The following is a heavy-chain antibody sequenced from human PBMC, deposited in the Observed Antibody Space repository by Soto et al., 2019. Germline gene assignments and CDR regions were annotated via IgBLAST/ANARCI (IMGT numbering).Heavy chain of an antibody. Sequence: GSLRLSCAASGFTFSSYGMHWVRQAPGKGLEWVAVIWYDGSNKYYADSVKGRFTISRDNSKNTLYLQMNSLRAEDTAVYYCAREAALFGGYFDYWGQGTLVTV. V-gene: IGHV3-33*01. CDR3: AREAALFGGYFDY. CDR2: IWYDGSNK. J-gene: IGHJ4*02. CDR1: GFTFSSYG. D-gene: IGHD2-21*01.